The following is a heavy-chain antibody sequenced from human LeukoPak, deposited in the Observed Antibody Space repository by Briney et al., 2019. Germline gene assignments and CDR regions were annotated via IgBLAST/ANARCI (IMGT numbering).Heavy chain of an antibody. CDR3: ARTSLGGAWFDP. CDR1: GGSIGSGDYY. J-gene: IGHJ5*02. CDR2: IYYNGST. V-gene: IGHV4-30-4*08. D-gene: IGHD3-10*01. Sequence: SETLSLTXTVSGGSIGSGDYYWSWISQPPGKGLQWIGYIYYNGSTYYNPSLKSRVTISVDTSKNQFSLKLSSVTAADTAVYYCARTSLGGAWFDPWGQGTLVTVSS.